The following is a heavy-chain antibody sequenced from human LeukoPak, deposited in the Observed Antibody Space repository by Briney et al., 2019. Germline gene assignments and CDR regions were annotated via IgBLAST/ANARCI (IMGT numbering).Heavy chain of an antibody. Sequence: SQTLSLTCTVSGGSISSGSHYWSWIRQPAGKGLEWIGRIYTSGSTNYNPSLKSRVTISVDRSKNQFSLKLSSVTAEDTAVYYCARGVATINFDYWGQGTLVTVSS. CDR1: GGSISSGSHY. V-gene: IGHV4-61*02. CDR2: IYTSGST. D-gene: IGHD5-24*01. J-gene: IGHJ4*02. CDR3: ARGVATINFDY.